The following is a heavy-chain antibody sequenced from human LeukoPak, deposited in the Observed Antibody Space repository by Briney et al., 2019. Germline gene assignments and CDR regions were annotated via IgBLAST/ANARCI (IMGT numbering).Heavy chain of an antibody. D-gene: IGHD7-27*01. CDR1: GFTFSEYA. Sequence: TGGSLRLSCAASGFTFSEYAMSWVRQAPGKGLEWVSGINWNGGSTGYADSVKGRFTISRDNAKNSLYLQMNSLRAEDTALYYCARYKYRSNWAGFDYWGQGTLVTVSS. V-gene: IGHV3-20*04. J-gene: IGHJ4*02. CDR3: ARYKYRSNWAGFDY. CDR2: INWNGGST.